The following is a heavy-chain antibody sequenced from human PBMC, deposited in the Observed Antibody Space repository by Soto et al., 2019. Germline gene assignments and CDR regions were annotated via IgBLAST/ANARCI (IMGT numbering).Heavy chain of an antibody. CDR2: ISHSGST. D-gene: IGHD3-16*01. J-gene: IGHJ4*02. V-gene: IGHV4-61*01. CDR1: DGSVSSVSYY. Sequence: PSETLSLTCSVSDGSVSSVSYYWSWLRQPPGKGLEWIGYISHSGSTKYNASLKSRVTISLDTSKDQFSLKLTSVTAADTAIYYCARSRSYYGDSIVLYRRFDYWGQGALVTVSS. CDR3: ARSRSYYGDSIVLYRRFDY.